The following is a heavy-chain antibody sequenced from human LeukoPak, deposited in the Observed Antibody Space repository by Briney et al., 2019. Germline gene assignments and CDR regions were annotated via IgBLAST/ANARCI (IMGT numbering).Heavy chain of an antibody. V-gene: IGHV3-23*01. D-gene: IGHD1-26*01. CDR1: GFTFSSYA. Sequence: PGGSLRLSCAASGFTFSSYAMSWVRQAPGKGLEWVSAISGGGGSTYYADSVKGWFTISRDNSKNTLYLQMNSLRAEDTAVYYCAKDRVGATRTRLVSHWGQGTLVTVSS. CDR2: ISGGGGST. CDR3: AKDRVGATRTRLVSH. J-gene: IGHJ4*02.